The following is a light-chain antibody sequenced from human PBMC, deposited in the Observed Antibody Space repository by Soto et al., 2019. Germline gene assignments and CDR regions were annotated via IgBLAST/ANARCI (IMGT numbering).Light chain of an antibody. Sequence: QSVLTQPRSVSGSPGQSVTIFCTGTNSDVGAYTLVSWYQQLPGKAPKLIISAVTYRPSGVPDRFSGSKSGNTASLTISGLQTEDEADYYCFSYTASDMWVFGGGTKLTVL. CDR3: FSYTASDMWV. CDR1: NSDVGAYTL. CDR2: AVT. J-gene: IGLJ3*02. V-gene: IGLV2-11*01.